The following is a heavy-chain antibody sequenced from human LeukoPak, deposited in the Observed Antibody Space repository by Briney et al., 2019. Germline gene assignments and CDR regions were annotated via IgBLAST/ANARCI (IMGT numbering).Heavy chain of an antibody. CDR1: GFTFSSYS. J-gene: IGHJ6*02. CDR2: ISTSSSTI. V-gene: IGHV3-48*04. CDR3: AREYLGYCSSTSCSGNYGMDV. D-gene: IGHD2-2*01. Sequence: GALRLSCAASGFTFSSYSMNWVRQAPGKGLEWVSYISTSSSTIYYADSVKGRFTISRDNAKNSLYLQMNSLRAEDTAVYYCAREYLGYCSSTSCSGNYGMDVWGQGTTVTVSS.